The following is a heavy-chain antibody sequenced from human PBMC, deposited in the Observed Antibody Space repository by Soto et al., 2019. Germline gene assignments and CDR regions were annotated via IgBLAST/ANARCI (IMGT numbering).Heavy chain of an antibody. CDR2: INAGNGST. CDR1: GYTFTSYA. Sequence: QVQLMQSGTEEKNPGASVKVSCKASGYTFTSYAIHWVRQAPGQKLEWMGWINAGNGSTKYAQTFQGRVTIIRATSASTGYMEVSSLTSEDTAVYYCARGDCAGGSCQTYGLDVWGQGTTVTVSS. V-gene: IGHV1-3*05. J-gene: IGHJ6*02. CDR3: ARGDCAGGSCQTYGLDV. D-gene: IGHD2-15*01.